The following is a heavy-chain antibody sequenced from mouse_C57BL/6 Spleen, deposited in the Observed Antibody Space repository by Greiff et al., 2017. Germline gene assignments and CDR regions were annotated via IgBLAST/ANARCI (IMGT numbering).Heavy chain of an antibody. J-gene: IGHJ4*01. D-gene: IGHD2-1*01. CDR2: IRSKSSNYAT. V-gene: IGHV10-3*01. Sequence: EVQVVESGGGLVQPKGSLKLSCAASGFTFNTYAMHWVRQAPGTGLEWVARIRSKSSNYATYYADSVKDRFTISRDDSQSMLYLQMNNLITEDTAMYYCVRGRNYSYAMDYWGQGTSVTVSS. CDR1: GFTFNTYA. CDR3: VRGRNYSYAMDY.